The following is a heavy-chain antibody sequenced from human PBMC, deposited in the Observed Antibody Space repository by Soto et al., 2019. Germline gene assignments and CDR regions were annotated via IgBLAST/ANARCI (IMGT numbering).Heavy chain of an antibody. CDR1: GGSISSGGYY. V-gene: IGHV4-31*03. J-gene: IGHJ4*02. Sequence: SETLSLTCTVSGGSISSGGYYWSWIRQHPGKGLEWIGYIYYSGSTYYNPSLKSRVTISVDTSKNQFSLKLSSVTAADTAVYYCARVARDDYSNYFFDYWGQGTLVTVSS. D-gene: IGHD4-4*01. CDR3: ARVARDDYSNYFFDY. CDR2: IYYSGST.